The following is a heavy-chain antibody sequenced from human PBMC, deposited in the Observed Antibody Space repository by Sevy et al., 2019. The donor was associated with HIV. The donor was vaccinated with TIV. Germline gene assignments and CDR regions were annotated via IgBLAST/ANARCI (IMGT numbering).Heavy chain of an antibody. CDR2: INPNSGGT. V-gene: IGHV1-2*02. CDR1: GYTFTGYY. Sequence: ASVKVSCKASGYTFTGYYMHWVRQAPGQGLEWMGWINPNSGGTKYAQKFQGRVTMTRDTSISTAYTELSRLRSDDTAVYYCAKERVYCSGGTCKPGGWFDPWGQGTLVTVSS. CDR3: AKERVYCSGGTCKPGGWFDP. D-gene: IGHD2-15*01. J-gene: IGHJ5*02.